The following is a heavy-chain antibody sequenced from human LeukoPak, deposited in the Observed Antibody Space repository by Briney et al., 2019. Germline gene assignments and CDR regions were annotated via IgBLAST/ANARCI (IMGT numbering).Heavy chain of an antibody. CDR3: ARASTVAGKAYYSYYYIDV. CDR2: ISPIVGTA. J-gene: IGHJ6*03. V-gene: IGHV1-69*13. CDR1: GCTFSSYA. Sequence: GASVKVSCKASGCTFSSYAISWVRQTPGQGLDLMGGISPIVGTANHAQKFQGRVTITADASTSTAYIERSSLRSEDTALYYCARASTVAGKAYYSYYYIDVWGKGTTVSIS. D-gene: IGHD6-19*01.